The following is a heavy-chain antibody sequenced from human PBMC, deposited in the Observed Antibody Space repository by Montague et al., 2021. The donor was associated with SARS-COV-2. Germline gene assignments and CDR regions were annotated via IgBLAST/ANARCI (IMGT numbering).Heavy chain of an antibody. V-gene: IGHV4-61*01. CDR3: ARELGIHDFLRGYDLGD. D-gene: IGHD3-3*01. J-gene: IGHJ4*02. CDR1: GGSVNSGSYH. Sequence: SETLSLTCTVSGGSVNSGSYHWNWIRQPPGKGLEWIGYIYYSGSTSYNPSLKSRVTISLDTSKNQSSLNLTSVTAASTALYFSARELGIHDFLRGYDLGDWGQGTLVTVSS. CDR2: IYYSGST.